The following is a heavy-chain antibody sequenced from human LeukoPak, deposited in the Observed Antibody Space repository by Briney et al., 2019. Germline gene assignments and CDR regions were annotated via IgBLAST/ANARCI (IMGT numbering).Heavy chain of an antibody. CDR2: ISAYNGNT. J-gene: IGHJ4*02. CDR3: ARSDYLNYYGSGSYSGYYFNY. Sequence: ASVKVSCKASGYTFTSYGISWVRQAPGQGLEWMGWISAYNGNTNYAQKLQGRVTMTTDTSTSTAYMELSSLRSEDTAVYYCARSDYLNYYGSGSYSGYYFNYWGQGTLVTVSS. D-gene: IGHD3-10*01. V-gene: IGHV1-18*01. CDR1: GYTFTSYG.